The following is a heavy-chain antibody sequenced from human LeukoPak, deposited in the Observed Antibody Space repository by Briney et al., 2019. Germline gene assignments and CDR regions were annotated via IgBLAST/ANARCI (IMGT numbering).Heavy chain of an antibody. Sequence: SETLSLTCTVSGGSISSSSYYWGWIRQPPGKGLEWIGSIYYSGSTYYNPSLKSRVTISVDTSKNQFSLKLSSVTAADTAVYYCARHFSPIVSGSSGLLRYWGQGTLVTVSS. V-gene: IGHV4-39*01. CDR3: ARHFSPIVSGSSGLLRY. D-gene: IGHD2-15*01. J-gene: IGHJ4*02. CDR1: GGSISSSSYY. CDR2: IYYSGST.